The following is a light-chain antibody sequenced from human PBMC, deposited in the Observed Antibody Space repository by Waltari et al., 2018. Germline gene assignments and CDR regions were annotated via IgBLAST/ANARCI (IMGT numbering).Light chain of an antibody. Sequence: QSALTQPASVSGSPGQSITITCIGTSSDVGSYNLVSWYQQQPGKAPKLMIYEGSKPPSGVSNRFSCSKSGNTASLTISGLQADDEADYYCCSYVGTITLVFGGGTKLTVL. J-gene: IGLJ3*02. CDR2: EGS. CDR1: SSDVGSYNL. V-gene: IGLV2-23*01. CDR3: CSYVGTITLV.